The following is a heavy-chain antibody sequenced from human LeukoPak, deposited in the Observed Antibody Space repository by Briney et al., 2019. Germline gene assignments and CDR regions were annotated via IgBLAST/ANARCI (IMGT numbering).Heavy chain of an antibody. D-gene: IGHD2-8*01. Sequence: GESLKISCKGSGYSFTSYWIGWVRQMPGKGLEWMGIIYPGDSDTRYSPSFQGQVTISADKSISTAYLQWSSLKASDTAMYYCARQDRYCTNGVCYLDAFDIWGQGTVVTVSS. CDR1: GYSFTSYW. J-gene: IGHJ3*02. V-gene: IGHV5-51*01. CDR2: IYPGDSDT. CDR3: ARQDRYCTNGVCYLDAFDI.